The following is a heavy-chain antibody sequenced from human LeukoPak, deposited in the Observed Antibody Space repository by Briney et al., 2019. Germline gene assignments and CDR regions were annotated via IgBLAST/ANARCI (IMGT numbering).Heavy chain of an antibody. J-gene: IGHJ3*02. D-gene: IGHD3-3*01. CDR2: INPNSGGT. CDR1: GYTFTGYY. CDR3: ARDLTINDAFDI. V-gene: IGHV1-2*02. Sequence: GASVKVSCKASGYTFTGYYMHWVRQAPGQGLEWMGWINPNSGGTNYAQKFQGRVTMTRDTSISTAYMELSRPRSDDTAVYYCARDLTINDAFDIWGQGTMVTVSS.